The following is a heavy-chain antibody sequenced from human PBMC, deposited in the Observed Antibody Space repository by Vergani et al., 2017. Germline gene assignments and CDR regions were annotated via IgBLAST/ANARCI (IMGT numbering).Heavy chain of an antibody. Sequence: QMQLVQSGAEVKKTGSSVKVSCKASGYTFTYRYLHWVRQAPGQGLEWMGWINTTTGNPTYAQGFTGRFVFSLDTSVTAAYLQINSLKAEDSALYYCARVLNGYDSCGSLGNWGQGTLLTVSS. V-gene: IGHV7-4-1*02. J-gene: IGHJ4*02. CDR2: INTTTGNP. CDR3: ARVLNGYDSCGSLGN. D-gene: IGHD3-22*01. CDR1: GYTFTYRY.